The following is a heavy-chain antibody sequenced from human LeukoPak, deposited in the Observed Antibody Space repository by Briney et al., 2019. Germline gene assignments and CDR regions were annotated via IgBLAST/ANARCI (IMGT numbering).Heavy chain of an antibody. J-gene: IGHJ4*02. V-gene: IGHV4-34*01. CDR2: INHSGST. CDR1: GGAFSGYY. CDR3: ARHKLYSSGLDY. Sequence: SSGTLCLTCAVYGGAFSGYYWSWIRQPPGKGLEWMGEINHSGSTKYNPSLKSRVTISVDTSKNQFSLKLSSVTAANTAVYYCARHKLYSSGLDYWGQGTLVTVSS. D-gene: IGHD6-19*01.